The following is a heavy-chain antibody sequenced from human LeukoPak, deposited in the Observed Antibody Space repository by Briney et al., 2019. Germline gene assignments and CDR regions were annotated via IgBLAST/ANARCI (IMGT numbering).Heavy chain of an antibody. D-gene: IGHD3-10*01. CDR2: ISHTSEYT. CDR1: GFTFSSYT. Sequence: EGSLRLSCAASGFTFSSYTMSWVRRAPGKGLEWVSAISHTSEYTYHADSVKGRFTISRDKAKNSLYLQMNSLRDEDTAVYYCARGWNRGDYWGQGTLVTVSS. CDR3: ARGWNRGDY. V-gene: IGHV3-21*01. J-gene: IGHJ4*02.